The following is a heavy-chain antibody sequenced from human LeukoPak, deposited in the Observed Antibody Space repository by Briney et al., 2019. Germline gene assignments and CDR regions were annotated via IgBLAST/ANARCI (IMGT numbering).Heavy chain of an antibody. CDR3: ARANYYDSSGYYFKYFDY. CDR1: GGSISSSSYY. CDR2: IYYSGST. Sequence: PSETLSLTCTLSGGSISSSSYYWGWIRQPPGKGLEWIWSIYYSGSTYYNPSLKSRVTISVDTSKNQFSLKLSSVTAADTAVYYCARANYYDSSGYYFKYFDYWGQGTLVTVSS. J-gene: IGHJ4*02. V-gene: IGHV4-39*01. D-gene: IGHD3-22*01.